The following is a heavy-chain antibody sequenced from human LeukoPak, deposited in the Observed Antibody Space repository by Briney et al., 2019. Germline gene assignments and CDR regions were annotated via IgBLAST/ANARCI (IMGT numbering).Heavy chain of an antibody. D-gene: IGHD6-19*01. CDR2: IIPIFGTA. CDR1: GGTFSSYA. CDR3: ARDISSGLNWFDP. V-gene: IGHV1-69*13. J-gene: IGHJ5*02. Sequence: GASVKVSCKASGGTFSSYAISWVRQAPGQGLEWMGGIIPIFGTANYAQKFQGRVTITADESTSTVYMELSSLRSEDTAVYYCARDISSGLNWFDPWGQGTLVTVSS.